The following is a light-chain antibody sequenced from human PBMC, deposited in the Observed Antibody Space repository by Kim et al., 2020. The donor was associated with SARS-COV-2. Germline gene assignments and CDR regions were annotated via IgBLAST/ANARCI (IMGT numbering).Light chain of an antibody. J-gene: IGLJ1*01. CDR1: SLRTYY. CDR2: DKN. CDR3: NPRDSSGNLYV. Sequence: SSELTQDPAVSVALGQTVSFTCQGDSLRTYYAGWYQQKPGQAPVLVIYDKNNRPSGIPDRFSGSSSGDTASLTITGAQAEDEADYYCNPRDSSGNLYVFGTGTKVTVL. V-gene: IGLV3-19*01.